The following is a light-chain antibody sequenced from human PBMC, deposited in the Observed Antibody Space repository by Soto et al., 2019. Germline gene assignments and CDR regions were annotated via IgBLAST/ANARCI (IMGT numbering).Light chain of an antibody. V-gene: IGLV2-11*01. Sequence: QSVLTQPRSVSGSPGQSVTISCTGTSSDVGGYNYVSWYQQHPGKAPKLMIYDVSQRPSGVPDRFSGSKSGNTASLTISGLQSEVEADYYCCAYAGTYTVFGGGTKLTVL. CDR2: DVS. J-gene: IGLJ2*01. CDR3: CAYAGTYTV. CDR1: SSDVGGYNY.